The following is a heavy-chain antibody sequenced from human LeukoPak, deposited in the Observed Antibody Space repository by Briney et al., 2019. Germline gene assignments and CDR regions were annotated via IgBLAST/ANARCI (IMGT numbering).Heavy chain of an antibody. CDR3: AMYYDFWSGYPRDY. CDR1: GGSISSGDYY. Sequence: SETLSLTCTVSGGSISSGDYYWSWIRQPPGKGLEWIGYIYYSGSTYYSPSLKSRVTISVDTSKNQFSLKLSSVTAADTAVYYCAMYYDFWSGYPRDYWGQGTLVTVSS. D-gene: IGHD3-3*01. J-gene: IGHJ4*02. CDR2: IYYSGST. V-gene: IGHV4-30-4*08.